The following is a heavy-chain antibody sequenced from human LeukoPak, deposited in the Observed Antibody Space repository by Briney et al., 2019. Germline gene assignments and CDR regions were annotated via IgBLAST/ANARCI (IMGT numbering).Heavy chain of an antibody. CDR1: GYTFTSYG. CDR2: ISAYNGNT. D-gene: IGHD2-2*01. J-gene: IGHJ4*02. V-gene: IGHV1-18*04. CDR3: ARTVVVVPAAMGSYYFDY. Sequence: ASVKVSCKASGYTFTSYGISWVRQAPGQGLEWMGWISAYNGNTNYAQKLQGRVTMTTDTSTSTAYMELRSLRSDGTAVYYCARTVVVVPAAMGSYYFDYWGQGTLVTVSS.